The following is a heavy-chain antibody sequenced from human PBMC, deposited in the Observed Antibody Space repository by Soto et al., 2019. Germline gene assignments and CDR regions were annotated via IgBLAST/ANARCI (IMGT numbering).Heavy chain of an antibody. CDR2: ISCCGGST. CDR3: GRAYGSGTNDY. J-gene: IGHJ4*02. V-gene: IGHV3-23*01. Sequence: GGSLRLSCAASGFTFSSYAMSWVRQAPGKGLEWVSAISCCGGSTYYADSVKGRFTISRDNSKNTLYLQMNSLRTEDTAVYYCGRAYGSGTNDYWGQGTLVTVS. D-gene: IGHD3-10*01. CDR1: GFTFSSYA.